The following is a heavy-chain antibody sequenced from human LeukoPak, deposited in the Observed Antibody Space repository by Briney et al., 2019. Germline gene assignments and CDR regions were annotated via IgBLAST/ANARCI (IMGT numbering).Heavy chain of an antibody. V-gene: IGHV4-4*07. CDR1: GGSISSYY. J-gene: IGHJ2*01. CDR3: ARQRSSGRYSPEYFDL. D-gene: IGHD6-19*01. Sequence: SETLSLTCTVSGGSISSYYWSWIRQPAGEGLEWIGRIYTSGSTNYNPSLKSRVTMSVDTSKNQFSLKLSSVTAADTAVYYCARQRSSGRYSPEYFDLWGRGTLVTVSS. CDR2: IYTSGST.